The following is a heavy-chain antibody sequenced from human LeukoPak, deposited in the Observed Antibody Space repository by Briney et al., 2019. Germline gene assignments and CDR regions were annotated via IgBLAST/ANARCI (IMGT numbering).Heavy chain of an antibody. Sequence: GGSLRLSCAASGFTFRSYWMNWARQAPGKGLDRVAIINQDGSEKYYVDSVKGRFTISRDNAKNSLYLQMNSLRVEDTAVYYCARAISMVWGLIYYGMDVWGQGTTVTVSS. CDR3: ARAISMVWGLIYYGMDV. V-gene: IGHV3-7*01. D-gene: IGHD3-10*01. J-gene: IGHJ6*02. CDR2: INQDGSEK. CDR1: GFTFRSYW.